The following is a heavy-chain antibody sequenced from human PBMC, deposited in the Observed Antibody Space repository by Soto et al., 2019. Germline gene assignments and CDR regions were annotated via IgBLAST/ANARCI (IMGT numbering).Heavy chain of an antibody. D-gene: IGHD3-22*01. CDR1: GFTFSNYG. J-gene: IGHJ4*02. CDR3: ARLMYAFDSNGFAMDY. CDR2: ISYDGNNK. Sequence: QAQLVESGGGVVQPGRSLRLSCGASGFTFSNYGMHWVRQAPGKGLDWVAAISYDGNNKYYADSVKGRFSISRDDSKNTLYLQMNSLRPEDTAMYYCARLMYAFDSNGFAMDYWGQGTLVTVSS. V-gene: IGHV3-30*03.